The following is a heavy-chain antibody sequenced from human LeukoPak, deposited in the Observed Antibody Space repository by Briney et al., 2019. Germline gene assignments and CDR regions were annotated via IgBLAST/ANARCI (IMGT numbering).Heavy chain of an antibody. CDR3: ARGDITMVRGVIITTEAGFDY. J-gene: IGHJ4*02. D-gene: IGHD3-10*01. V-gene: IGHV3-48*03. CDR2: ISSSGSTI. CDR1: GFTFSSYE. Sequence: GGSLRLSCAASGFTFSSYEMNWVRQAPGKGLEWVSYISSSGSTIYYPDSVKGRFTISRDNAKNSLYLQMNSLRAEDTAVYYCARGDITMVRGVIITTEAGFDYWGQGALVTVSS.